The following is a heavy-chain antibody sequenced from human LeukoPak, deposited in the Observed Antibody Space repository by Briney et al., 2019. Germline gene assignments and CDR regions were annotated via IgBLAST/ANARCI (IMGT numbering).Heavy chain of an antibody. D-gene: IGHD3-22*01. CDR1: GFTFSNYE. V-gene: IGHV3-48*03. J-gene: IGHJ4*02. CDR3: ARYYYDSSGYTYYFDY. CDR2: ISDSGTTI. Sequence: PGRSLRLSCAASGFTFSNYEMNWVRQAPGKGLEWVSYISDSGTTIYYGDSVKGRFTISRDNSKNTLYLQMNSLRAEDTAVYYCARYYYDSSGYTYYFDYWGQGTLVTVSS.